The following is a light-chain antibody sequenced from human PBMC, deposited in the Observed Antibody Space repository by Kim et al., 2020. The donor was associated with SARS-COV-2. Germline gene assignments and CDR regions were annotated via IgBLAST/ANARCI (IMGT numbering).Light chain of an antibody. V-gene: IGKV3-20*01. CDR2: GAS. CDR1: QSVDTSY. Sequence: EIVLTQSPGTLSLSPGERATLSCRASQSVDTSYLAWYQQKPGQAPRLLIYGASSRATGIPDRFSGSGSGTDFTLTISRLDPEDFAVYYCQQYGSSPPFTFGPVTKVDIK. CDR3: QQYGSSPPFT. J-gene: IGKJ3*01.